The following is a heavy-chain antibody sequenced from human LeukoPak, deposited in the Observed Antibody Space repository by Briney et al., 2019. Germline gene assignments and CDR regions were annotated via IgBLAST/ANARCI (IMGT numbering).Heavy chain of an antibody. CDR2: IYYSGIT. D-gene: IGHD2-2*01. CDR3: VRDRGRKYQLQYWYFDP. CDR1: GGSISSSSYY. Sequence: SETLSLTCTVSGGSISSSSYYWAWIRQPPGKGLEWIGSIYYSGITYYNPSLKSRVTISVDTSKNQFSLKLSSVAAADTAVYYCVRDRGRKYQLQYWYFDPWGRGTLVTVSS. J-gene: IGHJ2*01. V-gene: IGHV4-39*07.